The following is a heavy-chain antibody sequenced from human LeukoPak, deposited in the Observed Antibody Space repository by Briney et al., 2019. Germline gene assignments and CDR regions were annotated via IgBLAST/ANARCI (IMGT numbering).Heavy chain of an antibody. J-gene: IGHJ5*02. CDR3: ASRRKITMIVRAQAFDP. Sequence: SETLSLTCTVSGGSISSSSYYWGWIRQPPGKGLEWIGSIYYSGSTYYNPSLKSRGTISVDTSKNQFSLKLSSVTAADTAVYYCASRRKITMIVRAQAFDPWGQGTLVTVSS. V-gene: IGHV4-39*07. D-gene: IGHD3-22*01. CDR1: GGSISSSSYY. CDR2: IYYSGST.